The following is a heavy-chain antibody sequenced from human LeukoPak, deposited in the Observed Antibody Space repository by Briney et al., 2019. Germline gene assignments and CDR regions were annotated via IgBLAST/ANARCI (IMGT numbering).Heavy chain of an antibody. V-gene: IGHV3-23*01. Sequence: GGALRHSPANSGFTLCSYAMSWGRPALGEGLGWGLDMNRRGRNTYYVDSLRDGFTISRNNRKNTLYLQINSLRTEDTAVYYCSKRDANAHPNCFDYWGERTLVTVSS. D-gene: IGHD4/OR15-4a*01. CDR1: GFTLCSYA. J-gene: IGHJ4*02. CDR2: MNRRGRNT. CDR3: SKRDANAHPNCFDY.